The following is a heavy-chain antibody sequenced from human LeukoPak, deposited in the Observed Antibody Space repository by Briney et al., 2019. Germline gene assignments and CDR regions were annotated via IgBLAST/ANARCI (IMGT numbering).Heavy chain of an antibody. CDR1: GFTFSSYS. Sequence: GGSLRLSCAASGFTFSSYSMNWVRQAPGKGLEWVSSISSSSSYIYYADSVKGRFTISRDNAKNTLYLQMSSLRAEDTAVYYCARGYSGTYRFGYWGQGTLVTVSS. CDR3: ARGYSGTYRFGY. J-gene: IGHJ4*02. V-gene: IGHV3-21*01. D-gene: IGHD1-26*01. CDR2: ISSSSSYI.